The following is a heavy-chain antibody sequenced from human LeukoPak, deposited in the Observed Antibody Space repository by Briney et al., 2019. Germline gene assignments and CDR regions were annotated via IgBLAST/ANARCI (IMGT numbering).Heavy chain of an antibody. CDR1: GGTFNIYA. J-gene: IGHJ3*02. V-gene: IGHV1-69*10. Sequence: SVSVSYKASGGTFNIYAISWVRQAPGQGGEWMGGIIPILGIANYAQKFQGRVTIAADKSTSTAYMELSSLRSEDTAVYYCARDRDSSGYYYKLGAFDIWGQGTMVTVSS. CDR3: ARDRDSSGYYYKLGAFDI. D-gene: IGHD3-22*01. CDR2: IIPILGIA.